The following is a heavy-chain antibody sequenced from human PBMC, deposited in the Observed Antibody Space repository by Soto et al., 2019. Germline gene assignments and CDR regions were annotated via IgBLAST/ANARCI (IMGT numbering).Heavy chain of an antibody. D-gene: IGHD3-3*01. CDR1: GYTFTSYA. J-gene: IGHJ6*02. V-gene: IGHV1-3*01. CDR2: INAGNGNT. CDR3: AIGRSGAVFDYYYYGMDV. Sequence: GASVKVSCKASGYTFTSYAMNWVRQAPGQRLEWMGWINAGNGNTKYSQKFQGRVTITTDTSASTAYMELSSLRSEDTAVYYCAIGRSGAVFDYYYYGMDVWGQGTTVTVSS.